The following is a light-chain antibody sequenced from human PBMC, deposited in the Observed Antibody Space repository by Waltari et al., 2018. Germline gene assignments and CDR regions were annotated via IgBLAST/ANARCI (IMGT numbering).Light chain of an antibody. CDR1: QSVSRA. CDR3: QHYVRLPAT. J-gene: IGKJ1*01. Sequence: SCRASQSVSRALAWYQQKPGEAPSLLIYGTSNSATGIPDRCSGSGAGTDFSLTISRLEPEDVAVYFCQHYVRLPATFGQGTKVEIK. CDR2: GTS. V-gene: IGKV3-20*01.